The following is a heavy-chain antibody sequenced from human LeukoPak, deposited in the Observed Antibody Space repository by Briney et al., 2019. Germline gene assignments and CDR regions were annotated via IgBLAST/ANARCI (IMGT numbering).Heavy chain of an antibody. CDR2: IYYSGST. D-gene: IGHD6-6*01. CDR3: ARQDYSSLNPRSPKFDY. Sequence: SETLSLTCTVSGGSISSRSYYWGWIRQPPGKGLEWIGSIYYSGSTYYNPFLKSRVTISVDTSKKQFSLKLSSVTAADTAVYYCARQDYSSLNPRSPKFDYWGQGTLVTVSS. V-gene: IGHV4-39*01. J-gene: IGHJ4*02. CDR1: GGSISSRSYY.